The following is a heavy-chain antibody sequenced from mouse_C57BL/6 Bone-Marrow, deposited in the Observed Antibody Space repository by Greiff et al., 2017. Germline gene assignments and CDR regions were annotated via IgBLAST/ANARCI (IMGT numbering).Heavy chain of an antibody. CDR2: IHPNGGSP. CDR3: ARSYDYDDYTMDY. V-gene: IGHV1-64*01. J-gene: IGHJ4*01. Sequence: QVQLQQPGAELVKPGASVKLSCKASGYTFTNYWMHWVKQRPGQGLEWIGMIHPNGGSPDYNEKFKSEATLSVDKSSRTAYMGLSSLTSEDSAVYDCARSYDYDDYTMDYWGQGTSVTVSS. D-gene: IGHD2-4*01. CDR1: GYTFTNYW.